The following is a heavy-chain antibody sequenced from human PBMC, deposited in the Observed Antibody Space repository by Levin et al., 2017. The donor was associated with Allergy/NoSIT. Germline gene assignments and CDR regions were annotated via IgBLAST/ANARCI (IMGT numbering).Heavy chain of an antibody. CDR1: GFSLSTSGVG. J-gene: IGHJ4*02. CDR2: IYWDDDK. Sequence: SGPTLVKPTQTLTLTCTFSGFSLSTSGVGVGWIRQPPGRALEWLAVIYWDDDKRYSPSLKSRLTITKDTSKNQVVLTMTNMDPVDTATYCCAHKNSRYYFAYWGQGTLVTVSS. CDR3: AHKNSRYYFAY. V-gene: IGHV2-5*02. D-gene: IGHD3-9*01.